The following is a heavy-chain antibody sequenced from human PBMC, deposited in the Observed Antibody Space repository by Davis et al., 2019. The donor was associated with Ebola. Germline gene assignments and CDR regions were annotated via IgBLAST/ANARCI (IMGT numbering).Heavy chain of an antibody. V-gene: IGHV4-34*01. J-gene: IGHJ2*01. Sequence: MPGGSLRLSCAVYGGSFSDYYWSWIRQPPGKGLEWIGEINHSGSTNYNSSLKSRVTISVDTSKNQFSLKLSSVTAADTAVYYCARVGKFDFWSGYEEMIYWYFDLWGRGTLVTVSS. D-gene: IGHD3-3*01. CDR1: GGSFSDYY. CDR2: INHSGST. CDR3: ARVGKFDFWSGYEEMIYWYFDL.